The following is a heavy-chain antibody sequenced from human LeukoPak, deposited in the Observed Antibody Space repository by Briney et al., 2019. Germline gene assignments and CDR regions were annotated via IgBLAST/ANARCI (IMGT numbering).Heavy chain of an antibody. V-gene: IGHV3-9*01. J-gene: IGHJ6*02. CDR1: GFIFTNHW. CDR2: ISWNSGSI. Sequence: GGSLRLSCATSGFIFTNHWMSWVRQAPGKGLEWVSGISWNSGSIGYADSVKGRFTISRDNAKNSLYLQMNSLRAEDTALYYCARPGIYRDVWGQGTTVTVSS. CDR3: ARPGIYRDV. D-gene: IGHD6-13*01.